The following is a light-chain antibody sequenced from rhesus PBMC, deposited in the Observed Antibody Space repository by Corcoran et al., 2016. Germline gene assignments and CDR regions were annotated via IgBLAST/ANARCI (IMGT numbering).Light chain of an antibody. CDR3: QHGYGTPWT. J-gene: IGKJ1*01. V-gene: IGKV1-74*01. Sequence: DIQMTQSPSSLSASVGDRVTITCRASENVNNYLNWYQQKPGKTPNLLIYKASTLQSGVPSRVSGSGSVTDYTFTISSLQPEDVATYYCQHGYGTPWTFGQGTKVEIK. CDR2: KAS. CDR1: ENVNNY.